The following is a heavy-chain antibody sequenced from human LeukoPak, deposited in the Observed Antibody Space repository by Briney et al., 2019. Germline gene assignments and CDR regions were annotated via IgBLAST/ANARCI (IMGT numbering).Heavy chain of an antibody. Sequence: GGSLRLSCAASGFTFSSYAMSWVRQAPGKGLEWVSAISGSGGSTYYADSVKGRFTISRDNSKSTLYLQMNSLRAEDTAVYYCAKDRHAPGRYCSSTTCFPFDPWGQGTLVTVSS. CDR1: GFTFSSYA. CDR2: ISGSGGST. V-gene: IGHV3-23*01. CDR3: AKDRHAPGRYCSSTTCFPFDP. D-gene: IGHD2-2*01. J-gene: IGHJ5*02.